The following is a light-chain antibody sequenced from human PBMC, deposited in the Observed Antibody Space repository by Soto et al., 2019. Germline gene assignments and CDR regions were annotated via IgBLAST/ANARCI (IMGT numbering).Light chain of an antibody. J-gene: IGKJ2*01. CDR3: QQYDNLPPNT. V-gene: IGKV1-33*01. CDR2: DAS. Sequence: DIQMTQSPSSLSVSVGDSVTITCQASQDIKNYVNWYQQKPGKAPKLLIYDASKLDTGVPSRFSGSGSGTTFTFTITSLQAEDFATYYCQQYDNLPPNTFGQGTRLEIK. CDR1: QDIKNY.